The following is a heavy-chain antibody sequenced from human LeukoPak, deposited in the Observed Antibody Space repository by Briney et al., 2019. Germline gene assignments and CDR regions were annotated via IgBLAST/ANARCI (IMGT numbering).Heavy chain of an antibody. CDR2: INHSGST. CDR3: ARLIGRRWFDP. CDR1: GGSFSGYY. V-gene: IGHV4-34*01. Sequence: SETLSLTCAVYGGSFSGYYWSWIRQPPGKGLEWIGEINHSGSTNYNPSLKSRVTISVDTSKNQFSLKLSSVTAADTAVYYCARLIGRRWFDPWGQGTLVTVSS. J-gene: IGHJ5*02.